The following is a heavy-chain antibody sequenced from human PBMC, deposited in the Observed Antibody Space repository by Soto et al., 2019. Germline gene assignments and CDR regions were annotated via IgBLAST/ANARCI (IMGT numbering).Heavy chain of an antibody. J-gene: IGHJ4*02. CDR3: ARDKAPGGSYYASV. D-gene: IGHD1-26*01. V-gene: IGHV3-30-3*01. CDR1: GFTFSSYA. CDR2: ISYDGSNK. Sequence: QVQLVESGGGVVQPGRSLRLSCAASGFTFSSYAMHWVRQAPGTGLEWVAVISYDGSNKYYADSVKGRFTISRDNSKNTLYLQMNSLRAEDAAVYYCARDKAPGGSYYASVWGQGTLVTVSS.